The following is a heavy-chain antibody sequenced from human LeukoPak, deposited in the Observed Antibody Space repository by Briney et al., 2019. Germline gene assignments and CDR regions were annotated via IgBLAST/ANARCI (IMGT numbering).Heavy chain of an antibody. CDR2: IIPIFGTA. V-gene: IGHV1-69*13. Sequence: GASVKVSCKASGGTFSSYAISWVRQAPGQGLEWMGGIIPIFGTANYAQKFQGRVTITADESTSTAYMELSSLRSEDTAVYYCARGGQHYYDSSGCYPYYWGQGTLVTVSS. CDR1: GGTFSSYA. D-gene: IGHD3-22*01. CDR3: ARGGQHYYDSSGCYPYY. J-gene: IGHJ4*02.